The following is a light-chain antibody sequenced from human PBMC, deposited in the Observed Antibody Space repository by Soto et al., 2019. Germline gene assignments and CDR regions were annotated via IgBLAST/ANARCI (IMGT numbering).Light chain of an antibody. V-gene: IGLV4-69*01. CDR3: QTWGTGIWV. J-gene: IGLJ3*02. CDR1: SGHSDYA. CDR2: INSYGSH. Sequence: QSVLTQSPSASASLGASVKLTCTLSSGHSDYAISWHQQQAEKGPRYLMRINSYGSHSKGDGIPDRFSGSSSGAERYLTISSLQSEDEDDYYCQTWGTGIWVFGGGTPLPVL.